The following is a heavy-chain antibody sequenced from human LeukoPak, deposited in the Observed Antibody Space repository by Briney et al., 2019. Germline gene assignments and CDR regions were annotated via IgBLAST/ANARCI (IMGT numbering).Heavy chain of an antibody. CDR1: GFVFRS. V-gene: IGHV3-30*04. J-gene: IGHJ5*02. Sequence: GGSLRLSCAASGFVFRSLQGVRQAPGKGREGVTLISYDGNHIFYADSVKGRFTISRDNSKNTLYPQMKSLRPEDTAVYCCANGNEFETCGQRALGTVSS. CDR2: ISYDGNHI. D-gene: IGHD3-9*01. CDR3: ANGNEFET.